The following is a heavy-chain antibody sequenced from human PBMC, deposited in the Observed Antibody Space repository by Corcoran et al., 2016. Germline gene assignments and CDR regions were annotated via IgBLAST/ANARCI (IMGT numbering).Heavy chain of an antibody. J-gene: IGHJ4*02. CDR3: ARDHRRIQLIWYFDY. D-gene: IGHD5-18*01. V-gene: IGHV3-33*01. Sequence: QVQLVESGGGVVQPGRSLRLSCAASGFTFSSYGMHWVRQAPGKGLEWVAVIWYDGSNKYYADSVKGRFTISRDNSKNTLYLQMNSLRAEDTAVYYCARDHRRIQLIWYFDYWGQGTLFTVSS. CDR2: IWYDGSNK. CDR1: GFTFSSYG.